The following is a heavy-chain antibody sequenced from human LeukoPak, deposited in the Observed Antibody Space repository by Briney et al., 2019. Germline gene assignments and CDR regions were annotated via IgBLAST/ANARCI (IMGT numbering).Heavy chain of an antibody. D-gene: IGHD1-26*01. Sequence: GGSLRLSCAASGFTFSSYWMHWVRQAPGKGLVWVSRINTDGSSTSYADSVKGRFTISRDNAKNTLYLQMNSLRAEDTAVYYCAREGWELLGGFDYWGQGTLVTVSS. CDR3: AREGWELLGGFDY. J-gene: IGHJ4*02. CDR1: GFTFSSYW. CDR2: INTDGSST. V-gene: IGHV3-74*01.